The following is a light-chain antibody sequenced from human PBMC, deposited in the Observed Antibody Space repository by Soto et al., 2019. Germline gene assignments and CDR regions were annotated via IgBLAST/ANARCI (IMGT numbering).Light chain of an antibody. J-gene: IGLJ7*01. V-gene: IGLV2-14*03. CDR2: EVG. CDR1: STDVADYYY. CDR3: SSHTTSSTVYV. Sequence: QSVLTQPASVSGSPGQSITISCTGTSTDVADYYYVSWYQQHPGQAPKLLIYEVGNRPSGVSDRFSGSKSGNTASLRISGLQAEDEADYYCSSHTTSSTVYVFGGGTQLTVL.